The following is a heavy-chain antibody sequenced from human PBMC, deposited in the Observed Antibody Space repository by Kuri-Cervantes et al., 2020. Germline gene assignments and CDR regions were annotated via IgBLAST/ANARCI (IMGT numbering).Heavy chain of an antibody. Sequence: GESLKISCAASGFTFSSYAMHWVRQAPGKGLEWVAVISYDGSNKYYADSVKGRFTISRGNSKNTLYLQMNSLRAEDTAVYYCARGFHRQWLTYFDYWGQGTLVTVSS. D-gene: IGHD6-19*01. J-gene: IGHJ4*02. CDR3: ARGFHRQWLTYFDY. V-gene: IGHV3-30*07. CDR1: GFTFSSYA. CDR2: ISYDGSNK.